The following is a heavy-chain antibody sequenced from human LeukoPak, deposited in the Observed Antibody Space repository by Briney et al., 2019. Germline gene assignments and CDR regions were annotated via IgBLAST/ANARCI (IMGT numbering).Heavy chain of an antibody. J-gene: IGHJ6*02. CDR2: INPNSGGT. V-gene: IGHV1-2*02. CDR1: GYTFTGYY. Sequence: ASVKVSCKASGYTFTGYYMHWVRQAPGQGLEWMGWINPNSGGTNYAQKFQGRVTMTRDTSIITAYMELSRLRSDDTAVYYCARVGDFYYYYGMDVWGQGTTVTVSS. CDR3: ARVGDFYYYYGMDV.